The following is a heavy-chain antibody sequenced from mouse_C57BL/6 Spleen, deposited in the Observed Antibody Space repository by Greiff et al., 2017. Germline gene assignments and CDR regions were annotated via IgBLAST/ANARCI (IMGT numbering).Heavy chain of an antibody. J-gene: IGHJ3*01. CDR2: ISSGGSYT. CDR1: GFTFSSYG. V-gene: IGHV5-6*02. Sequence: EVKLEESGGDLVKPGGSLKLSCAASGFTFSSYGMSWVRQTPDKRLEWVATISSGGSYTYYPDSVKGRFTISRDNAKNTLYLQMSSLKSEDTAMYYCARPFYYDYGGGFAYWGQGTLVTVSA. D-gene: IGHD2-4*01. CDR3: ARPFYYDYGGGFAY.